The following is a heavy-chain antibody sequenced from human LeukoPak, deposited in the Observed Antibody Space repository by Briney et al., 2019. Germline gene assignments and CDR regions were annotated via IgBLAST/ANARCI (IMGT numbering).Heavy chain of an antibody. CDR2: ISASSTII. CDR3: TTSRHSSSWYYNDY. D-gene: IGHD6-13*01. V-gene: IGHV3-48*01. Sequence: GGSLRLSCVGSGFTFSGNSMNWVRQAPGRGLEWVSHISASSTIIDYADSVKGRVTISRDNAKNSVFLQMNRLRVEDTAVYYCTTSRHSSSWYYNDYWGQGILVTVS. J-gene: IGHJ4*02. CDR1: GFTFSGNS.